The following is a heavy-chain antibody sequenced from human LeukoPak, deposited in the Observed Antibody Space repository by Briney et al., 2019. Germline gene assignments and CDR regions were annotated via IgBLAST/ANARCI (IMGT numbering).Heavy chain of an antibody. CDR3: ARVEVAYCGGDCYSEFDY. D-gene: IGHD2-21*02. CDR2: INAGNGNT. J-gene: IGHJ4*02. Sequence: ASVKASCKTPRYSITSYPQHRGSQAPGQRLERLGWINAGNGNTKYSQKFQGRVTITRDTSASTAYMELSSLRSEDTAVYYCARVEVAYCGGDCYSEFDYWGQGTLVTVSS. CDR1: RYSITSYP. V-gene: IGHV1-3*01.